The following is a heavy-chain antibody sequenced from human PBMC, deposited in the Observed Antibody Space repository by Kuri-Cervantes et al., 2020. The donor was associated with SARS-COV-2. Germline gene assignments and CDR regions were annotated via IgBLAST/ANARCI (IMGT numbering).Heavy chain of an antibody. D-gene: IGHD5-12*01. V-gene: IGHV3-66*02. Sequence: GESLKISCAASGFTVSSNYMSWVRQAPGKGLEWVSVIYSGGSTYYADSVKGRFTISRDNSKNTLYLQMNSLRAEDTAVYYCARTINQGDSGYETLYYYMDVWGKGTTVTVSS. CDR3: ARTINQGDSGYETLYYYMDV. CDR2: IYSGGST. CDR1: GFTVSSNY. J-gene: IGHJ6*03.